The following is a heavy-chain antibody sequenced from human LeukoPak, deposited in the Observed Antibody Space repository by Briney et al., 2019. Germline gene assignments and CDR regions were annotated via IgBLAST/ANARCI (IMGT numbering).Heavy chain of an antibody. V-gene: IGHV3-74*01. J-gene: IGHJ4*02. CDR2: INSDGSST. Sequence: TGGSLRLSCTVSGFTFSNYWMHWVRQAPGKGLVWVSRINSDGSSTFYADSVKGRFTISRDNAKNTLYLQMNSLRAEDTAVYYCASEVNNYKYVDYWGQGTLVTVSS. CDR3: ASEVNNYKYVDY. CDR1: GFTFSNYW. D-gene: IGHD4-11*01.